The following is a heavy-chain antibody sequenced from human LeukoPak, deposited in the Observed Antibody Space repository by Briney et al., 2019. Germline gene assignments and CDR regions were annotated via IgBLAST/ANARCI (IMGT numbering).Heavy chain of an antibody. Sequence: GGSLRLSCAASGFTFDDYDMSWVRQAPGKGLEWVSGINWNGGRIGYADSLKGRFTISRDNAKNSLYLQMNSLRAEDTAFYYCARVSDISVAAYFDYWGQGTLVTVSS. CDR1: GFTFDDYD. CDR3: ARVSDISVAAYFDY. J-gene: IGHJ4*02. V-gene: IGHV3-20*04. CDR2: INWNGGRI. D-gene: IGHD6-19*01.